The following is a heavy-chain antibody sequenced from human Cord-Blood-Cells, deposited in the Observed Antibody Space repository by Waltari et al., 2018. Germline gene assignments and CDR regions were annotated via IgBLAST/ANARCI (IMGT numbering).Heavy chain of an antibody. CDR3: AKKSQYAFDI. J-gene: IGHJ3*02. CDR2: ISWDGGST. Sequence: VSLISWDGGSTYYADSVKGRFTISRDNSKNSLYLQMNSLRTEDTALYYCAKKSQYAFDIWGQGTMVTVSS. V-gene: IGHV3-43*01.